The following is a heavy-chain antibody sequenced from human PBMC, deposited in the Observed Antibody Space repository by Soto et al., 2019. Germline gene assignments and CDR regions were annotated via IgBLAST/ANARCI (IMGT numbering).Heavy chain of an antibody. CDR3: ARDRIVGTSYSDY. Sequence: SETLSLTCTVSGGSMNSFYWTWIRQPVGRGLEWIGRIYSSGTTNYNPSLKSRVTMSVDTSKNQFSLKLNSVTAADTAIYYCARDRIVGTSYSDYWGQGTLVTVSS. V-gene: IGHV4-4*07. D-gene: IGHD1-26*01. J-gene: IGHJ4*02. CDR1: GGSMNSFY. CDR2: IYSSGTT.